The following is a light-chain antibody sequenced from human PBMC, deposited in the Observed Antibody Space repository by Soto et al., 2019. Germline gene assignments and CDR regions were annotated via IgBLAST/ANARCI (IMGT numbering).Light chain of an antibody. V-gene: IGKV4-1*01. Sequence: DIVMTQSPDSLAVSLGERATINCKSSQSVFYSSINKNFLAWYQQKPGQPPTLLIYWASTRESGVPDRFSGSGSGTDLTLTISSLQAEDVAVYYCQQYYSTPPMYTVGQVTKLEIK. CDR3: QQYYSTPPMYT. J-gene: IGKJ2*01. CDR1: QSVFYSSINKNF. CDR2: WAS.